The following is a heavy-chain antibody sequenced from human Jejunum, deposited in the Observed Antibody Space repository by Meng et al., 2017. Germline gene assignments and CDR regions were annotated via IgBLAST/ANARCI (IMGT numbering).Heavy chain of an antibody. CDR3: ARKGGTYSTGHFPHFDY. V-gene: IGHV4-4*03. CDR2: IFRTGTS. D-gene: IGHD6-19*01. Sequence: QGQRQGSGPGLGRPPGISFLTGPFSGASTSSDNWWSWVRQPPGKGPEWIGEIFRTGTSNYSPSLRSRVAIYMDKSKNQFSLSLNSVTAADTAVYYCARKGGTYSTGHFPHFDYWGQGTLVTVSS. J-gene: IGHJ4*02. CDR1: GASTSSDNW.